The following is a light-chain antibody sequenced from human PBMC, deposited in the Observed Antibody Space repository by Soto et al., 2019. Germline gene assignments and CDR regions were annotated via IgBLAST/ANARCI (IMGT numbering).Light chain of an antibody. CDR2: KAS. J-gene: IGKJ5*01. V-gene: IGKV1-5*03. Sequence: DIPMTQSPSTLSASVGDRVTITCRASQSISSWLAWYQQKPGKAPKLLIYKASSLESGVPSRFSGSGSGTDFTLTISRVQPEDFATYYCQQANSFPITFGQGTRLEIK. CDR1: QSISSW. CDR3: QQANSFPIT.